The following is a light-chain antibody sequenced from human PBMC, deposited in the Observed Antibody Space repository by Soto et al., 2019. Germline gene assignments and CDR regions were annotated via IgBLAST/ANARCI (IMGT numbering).Light chain of an antibody. CDR1: SSNIGSNY. CDR3: ASWDDSLSGPV. CDR2: RNN. Sequence: QLVLTQPPSASGTPGQRVIISCSGSSSNIGSNYVYWYQQFPATAPKLLIYRNNQRPSGVPDRFSGSKSGTSASLAISGLRSEDEADYHCASWDDSLSGPVFGGGTQLTVL. V-gene: IGLV1-47*01. J-gene: IGLJ3*02.